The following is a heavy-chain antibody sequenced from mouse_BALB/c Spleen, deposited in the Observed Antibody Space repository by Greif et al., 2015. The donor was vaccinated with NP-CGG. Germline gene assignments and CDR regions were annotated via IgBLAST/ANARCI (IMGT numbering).Heavy chain of an antibody. CDR2: IDTSDSYT. D-gene: IGHD1-3*01. CDR3: ARRDNSLDY. CDR1: GYTFTDYW. V-gene: IGHV1-69*01. Sequence: VQLQQSGAELVMPGASVKMSCKASGYTFTDYWMHWVKQRPGQGLEWIGAIDTSDSYTSYNQKFKGKATLTVDESSSTAYMQLSSLTSEDSAVYYCARRDNSLDYWGQGSTLTVSS. J-gene: IGHJ2*01.